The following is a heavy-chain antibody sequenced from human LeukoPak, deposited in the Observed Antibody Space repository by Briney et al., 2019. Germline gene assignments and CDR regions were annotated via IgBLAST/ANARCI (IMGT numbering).Heavy chain of an antibody. V-gene: IGHV4-30-4*01. Sequence: SETLSLTCTVSGGSISSGDYYWSWIRQPPGMGLVWIGYIYYSGSTYYNPSLKSRVTISVDTSKNQFSLKLSSVTAADTAVYYCAREIGDYYGSGRSRTPDNWFDPWGQGTLVTVSS. D-gene: IGHD3-10*01. CDR3: AREIGDYYGSGRSRTPDNWFDP. CDR2: IYYSGST. CDR1: GGSISSGDYY. J-gene: IGHJ5*02.